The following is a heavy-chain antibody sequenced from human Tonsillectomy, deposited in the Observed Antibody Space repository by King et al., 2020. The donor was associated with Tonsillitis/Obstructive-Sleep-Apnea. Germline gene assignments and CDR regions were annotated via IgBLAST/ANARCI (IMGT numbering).Heavy chain of an antibody. CDR2: ISTYNRNT. D-gene: IGHD6-13*01. Sequence: VQLVQSGVEVKKPGASVKVSCKASGYTFTSYGICWVRQAPGQGLEWMGWISTYNRNTNYAQKFQGRVTMTTDTSASTAYMELRSLRFDDTAVYYCARGDRVAAAGPDYWGQGTLVTVSS. J-gene: IGHJ4*02. CDR3: ARGDRVAAAGPDY. CDR1: GYTFTSYG. V-gene: IGHV1-18*01.